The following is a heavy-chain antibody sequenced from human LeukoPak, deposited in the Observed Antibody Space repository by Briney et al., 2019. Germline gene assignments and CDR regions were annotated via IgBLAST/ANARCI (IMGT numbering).Heavy chain of an antibody. D-gene: IGHD2-2*01. Sequence: QPGGSLRLSCAASGFTVSSNYMNWVRQAPGKGLEWVSVMYSGGSTFYGDSVKGRFTISRDNSMNTLYLQMNSLRVDDTAVYYCAREQVVVGRGYYGMDVWGQGTTVTVSS. CDR2: MYSGGST. CDR3: AREQVVVGRGYYGMDV. J-gene: IGHJ6*02. V-gene: IGHV3-66*01. CDR1: GFTVSSNY.